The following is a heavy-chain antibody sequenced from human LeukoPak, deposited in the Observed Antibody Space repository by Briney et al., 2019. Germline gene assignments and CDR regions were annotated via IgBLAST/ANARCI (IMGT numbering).Heavy chain of an antibody. Sequence: ASVKVSCKSSGYTFTTYGITWVRQAPGQGLEWMGWISTDNGDTNYAQKLQGRVTMTTDTSTSTAYMELRSLRSDDTAVYYCARGEGVYCSSTSCYFYWGQGTLVTVSS. CDR2: ISTDNGDT. CDR3: ARGEGVYCSSTSCYFY. V-gene: IGHV1-18*01. J-gene: IGHJ4*02. CDR1: GYTFTTYG. D-gene: IGHD2-2*01.